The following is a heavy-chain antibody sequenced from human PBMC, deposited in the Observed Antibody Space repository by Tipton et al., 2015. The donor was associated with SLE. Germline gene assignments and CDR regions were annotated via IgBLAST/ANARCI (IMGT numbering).Heavy chain of an antibody. CDR3: ARGGEGGYYDTSGPFDY. D-gene: IGHD3-22*01. J-gene: IGHJ4*02. CDR1: GFTFSDFW. CDR2: IDSDGSDT. V-gene: IGHV3-74*01. Sequence: SLRLSCAASGFTFSDFWIHWVRQVPGKGLVWVSRIDSDGSDTIYADSVRGRFTISRDNAKNTLYLQMNSLRGDDTAVYFCARGGEGGYYDTSGPFDYWGQGVLVSVSS.